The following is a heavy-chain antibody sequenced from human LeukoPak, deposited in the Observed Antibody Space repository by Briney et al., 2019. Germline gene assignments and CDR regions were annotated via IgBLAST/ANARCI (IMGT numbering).Heavy chain of an antibody. CDR1: GYSISSGYF. V-gene: IGHV4-38-2*01. J-gene: IGHJ5*02. D-gene: IGHD3-9*01. CDR2: IYHTGAT. CDR3: SRNRRLTISDNWFDP. Sequence: PSETLSLTCGVSGYSISSGYFWVWIGQPPGKGLEWIGSIYHTGATYYNPSLRIPVTISVDTSKNQFSLELNSVTAADTTVYYFSRNRRLTISDNWFDPWGQGTLVTVSS.